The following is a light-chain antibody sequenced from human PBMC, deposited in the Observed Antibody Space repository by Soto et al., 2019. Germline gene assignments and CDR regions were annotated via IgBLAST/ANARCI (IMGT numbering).Light chain of an antibody. CDR2: GTS. CDR3: QQSYRSPLN. V-gene: IGKV1-39*01. CDR1: QNISHF. Sequence: DIQMTQSPLSLSASVGESVTITCRASQNISHFLNWYQQKPGKPPRLLIFGTSNLQSGVPSRFRGSRSETDCSLTISGLTPEDFSTYICQQSYRSPLNFGPGTRVA. J-gene: IGKJ3*01.